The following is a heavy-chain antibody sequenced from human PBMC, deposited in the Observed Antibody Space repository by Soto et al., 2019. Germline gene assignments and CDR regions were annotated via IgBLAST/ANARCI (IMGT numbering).Heavy chain of an antibody. CDR3: ASNKGAATTYSWFDP. CDR1: GGSISSYY. D-gene: IGHD1-26*01. J-gene: IGHJ5*02. CDR2: IYYSGST. Sequence: SETLSLTCTVSGGSISSYYWSWVRQPPGKGLEWIGYIYYSGSTNYNPSLKSRVTISVDTSKNQFSLKLSSVTAADTAVYYCASNKGAATTYSWFDPWGQGTLVTV. V-gene: IGHV4-59*08.